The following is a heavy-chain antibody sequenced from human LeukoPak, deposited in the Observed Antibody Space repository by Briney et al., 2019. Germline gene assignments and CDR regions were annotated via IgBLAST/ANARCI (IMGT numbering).Heavy chain of an antibody. J-gene: IGHJ3*02. CDR1: GFTFSSYG. D-gene: IGHD6-13*01. CDR3: ASTHGSSWTPGAFDI. V-gene: IGHV3-33*01. CDR2: ILSDGSKE. Sequence: GGSLRLSCAASGFTFSSYGMHWVRQAPGKGLEWVAVILSDGSKEFYTDSVKGRFTISRDNSKNTLYLQMNSLRAEDTAVYYCASTHGSSWTPGAFDIWGQGTMVTVSS.